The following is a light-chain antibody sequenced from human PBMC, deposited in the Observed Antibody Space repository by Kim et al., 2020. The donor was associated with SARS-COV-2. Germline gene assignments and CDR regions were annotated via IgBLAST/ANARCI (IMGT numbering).Light chain of an antibody. CDR2: GNS. Sequence: QSVLTQPPSVSGAPGQRVTISCTWSSSNIGAGYDVHWYQQLPGTAPKLLIYGNSNRPSGVPDRFSGSKSGTSASLAITGLQAEDEADYYCQSYDSSLSGWGVFGGGTKLTVL. CDR1: SSNIGAGYD. J-gene: IGLJ3*02. CDR3: QSYDSSLSGWGV. V-gene: IGLV1-40*01.